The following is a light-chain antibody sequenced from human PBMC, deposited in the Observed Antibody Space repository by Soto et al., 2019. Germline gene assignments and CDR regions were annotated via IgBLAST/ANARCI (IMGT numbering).Light chain of an antibody. Sequence: SSELTQPPSVSVAPGKTARITCGGTTIGSKSVHWYQQKPGQAPVLVIYYVSDRPSGIPERFSGSNSGNTATLTISRVEAGDEADYYCQVWDSSSDHPKVVFGGGTKLTVL. J-gene: IGLJ2*01. CDR1: TIGSKS. CDR3: QVWDSSSDHPKVV. CDR2: YVS. V-gene: IGLV3-21*04.